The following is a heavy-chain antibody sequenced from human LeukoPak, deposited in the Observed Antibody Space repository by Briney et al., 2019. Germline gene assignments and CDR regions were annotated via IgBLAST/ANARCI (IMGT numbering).Heavy chain of an antibody. Sequence: ASVKVSCKASGYTFTGYYMHWVRQAPGQGLEWMGRINPNSGGTNYAQKFQGRVTMTRNTSISTAYMELSSLRSEDTAVYYCARAHDYGDYPDAFDIWGQGTMVTVSS. V-gene: IGHV1-2*06. CDR2: INPNSGGT. CDR3: ARAHDYGDYPDAFDI. J-gene: IGHJ3*02. CDR1: GYTFTGYY. D-gene: IGHD4-17*01.